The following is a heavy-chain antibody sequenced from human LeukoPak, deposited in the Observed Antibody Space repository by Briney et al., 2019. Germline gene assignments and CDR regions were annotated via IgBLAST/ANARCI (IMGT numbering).Heavy chain of an antibody. CDR2: IYYSGST. CDR3: ARALKFTWNDPTPITSFDN. CDR1: GGSITSGDYY. V-gene: IGHV4-30-4*08. J-gene: IGHJ4*02. Sequence: SQTLSLTCTVSGGSITSGDYYWSWIRQPPGKGLEWIGYIYYSGSTYYNPTLRSRVTISVDTSKNQFSLNLSSLTAADTAVYYCARALKFTWNDPTPITSFDNWGQGTLVTVSS. D-gene: IGHD1-1*01.